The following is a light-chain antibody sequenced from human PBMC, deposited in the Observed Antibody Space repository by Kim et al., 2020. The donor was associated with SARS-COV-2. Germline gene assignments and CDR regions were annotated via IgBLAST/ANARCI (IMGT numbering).Light chain of an antibody. CDR2: ATS. V-gene: IGKV1-39*01. Sequence: SASVGDRGTNTCRASQNIHIYLNWYQQKPGKAPNLLIYATSTLESGVPSRFSGSRSGTTFTLTISSLRPEDFATYYCQQSYIAPYTVGQGTKLEIK. J-gene: IGKJ2*01. CDR1: QNIHIY. CDR3: QQSYIAPYT.